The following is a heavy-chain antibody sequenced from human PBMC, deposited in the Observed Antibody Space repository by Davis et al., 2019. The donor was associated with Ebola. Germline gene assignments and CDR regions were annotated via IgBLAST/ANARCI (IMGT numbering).Heavy chain of an antibody. CDR2: IYYSGST. D-gene: IGHD3-10*01. Sequence: MPGGSLRLSCTVSGGSISSYYWSWIRQPPGKGLEWIGYIYYSGSTYYNPSLKSRVTISVDTSKNQFSLKLSSVTAADTAVYYCARRGGYGSGKGFDYWGQGTLVTVSS. CDR1: GGSISSYY. J-gene: IGHJ4*02. CDR3: ARRGGYGSGKGFDY. V-gene: IGHV4-59*04.